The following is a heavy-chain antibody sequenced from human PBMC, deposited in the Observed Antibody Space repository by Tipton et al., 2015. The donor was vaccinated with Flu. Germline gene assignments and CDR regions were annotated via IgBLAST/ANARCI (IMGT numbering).Heavy chain of an antibody. V-gene: IGHV3-48*03. J-gene: IGHJ6*02. Sequence: SLRLSCSASGFTFNNYEMNWVRQAPGKGLEWVAFVSSSGTTMYYRDSVKGRFTISRDDAKNSLYLEMSSLRAEDTAVYYCARGLQTIFGVVTFGMDVCGQGTTVIVSS. CDR2: VSSSGTTM. CDR1: GFTFNNYE. CDR3: ARGLQTIFGVVTFGMDV. D-gene: IGHD3-3*01.